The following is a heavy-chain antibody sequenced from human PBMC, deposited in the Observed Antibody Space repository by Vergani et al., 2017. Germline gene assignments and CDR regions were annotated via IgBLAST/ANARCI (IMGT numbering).Heavy chain of an antibody. CDR3: AKDSAPLGYCSGGSCPTLN. Sequence: EVQLLESGGGLVQPGGSLRLSCAASGFTFSSYAMSWVRQAPGKGLEWVSAISGSGGSTYYADSVKGRFTISRDNSKNTLYLQMNSLRAEDTAVYYCAKDSAPLGYCSGGSCPTLNWGQGTLVTVSS. J-gene: IGHJ4*02. CDR2: ISGSGGST. D-gene: IGHD2-15*01. V-gene: IGHV3-23*01. CDR1: GFTFSSYA.